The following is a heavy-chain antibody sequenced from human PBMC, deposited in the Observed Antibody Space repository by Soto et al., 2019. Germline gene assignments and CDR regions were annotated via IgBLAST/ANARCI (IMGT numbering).Heavy chain of an antibody. CDR3: ARTYYDFWSGYYTDGWFDP. V-gene: IGHV4-61*01. J-gene: IGHJ5*02. CDR1: GGSVSSGSYY. Sequence: SETLSLTCTVSGGSVSSGSYYWSWIRQPPGKGLEWIGDIYYSGSTNYNPSLKSRVTMSVDTSKNQFSLKLSSVTAADTAVYYCARTYYDFWSGYYTDGWFDPWGQGTLVTVS. D-gene: IGHD3-3*01. CDR2: IYYSGST.